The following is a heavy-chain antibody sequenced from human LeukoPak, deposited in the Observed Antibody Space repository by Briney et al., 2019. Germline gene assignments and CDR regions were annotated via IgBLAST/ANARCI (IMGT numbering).Heavy chain of an antibody. J-gene: IGHJ4*02. Sequence: GGSLRLSCAASGFTFSSYSMNWVRQAPGKGLEWVSSISSSSSYIYYADSVKGQFTISRDNAKNSLYLQMNSLRAEDTAVYYCARDSSGWPPADYWGQGTLVTVSS. CDR2: ISSSSSYI. CDR3: ARDSSGWPPADY. CDR1: GFTFSSYS. V-gene: IGHV3-21*01. D-gene: IGHD6-19*01.